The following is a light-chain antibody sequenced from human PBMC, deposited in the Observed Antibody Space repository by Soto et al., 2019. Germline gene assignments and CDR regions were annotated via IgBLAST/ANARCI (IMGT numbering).Light chain of an antibody. Sequence: QSALTQPASVSGSPGQSITVSCTGTSSDIGSYNFVSWYQQYPGKAPKLMIYEGSKRPSGVSNRFSGSKSGKTAPLRISGLQAGDEADYYCCSHAGNRPFDVFGTGTKLTVL. V-gene: IGLV2-23*03. J-gene: IGLJ1*01. CDR1: SSDIGSYNF. CDR3: CSHAGNRPFDV. CDR2: EGS.